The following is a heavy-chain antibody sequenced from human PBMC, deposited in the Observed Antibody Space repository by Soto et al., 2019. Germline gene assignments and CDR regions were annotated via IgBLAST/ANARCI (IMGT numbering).Heavy chain of an antibody. D-gene: IGHD2-2*02. Sequence: QVQLVESGGGVVQPGRSLRLSCAASGFTFSSYGMHWVRQAPGKGLEWVAVIWYDGSNKYYADSVKGRFTISRDNSKNTLYLQMNSLRDEDTAVYYCAREPLGYCSSTSCYITAFDIWGQGTMVTVSS. CDR1: GFTFSSYG. CDR3: AREPLGYCSSTSCYITAFDI. CDR2: IWYDGSNK. V-gene: IGHV3-33*01. J-gene: IGHJ3*02.